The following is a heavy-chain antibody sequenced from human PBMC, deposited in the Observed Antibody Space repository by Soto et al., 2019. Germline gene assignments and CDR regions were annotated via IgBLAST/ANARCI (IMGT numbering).Heavy chain of an antibody. V-gene: IGHV1-46*03. D-gene: IGHD4-17*01. J-gene: IGHJ3*02. CDR3: ARGLRSRAFDI. CDR2: INPNGGNT. CDR1: GYTFTNYY. Sequence: ASVKVSCKASGYTFTNYYIDWVRQAPGQGLEWMGIINPNGGNTTYVQKFQGRVTMTRDTSTSTVYMELRSLRSDDTAVYCCARGLRSRAFDIWGQGTMVTVSS.